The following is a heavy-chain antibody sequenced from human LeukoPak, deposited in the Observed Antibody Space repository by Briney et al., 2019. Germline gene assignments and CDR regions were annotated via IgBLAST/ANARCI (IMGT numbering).Heavy chain of an antibody. CDR1: GFTFDDYG. V-gene: IGHV3-7*01. D-gene: IGHD6-13*01. Sequence: GGSLRLPCAASGFTFDDYGMSWVRQAPGKGLEWVANIKQDGSEKYYVDSVKGRFTISRDNAKNSLYLQMNSLRAEDTAVYYCARAPSSSWFDPWGQGTLVTVSS. CDR2: IKQDGSEK. CDR3: ARAPSSSWFDP. J-gene: IGHJ5*02.